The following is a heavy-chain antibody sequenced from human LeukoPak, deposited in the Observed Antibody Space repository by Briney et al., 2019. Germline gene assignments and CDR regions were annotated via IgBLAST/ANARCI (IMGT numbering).Heavy chain of an antibody. J-gene: IGHJ4*02. V-gene: IGHV1-46*01. CDR2: IYPRDGST. CDR1: GYTFTSNY. Sequence: ASVKVSCKASGYTFTSNYIRWVRQAPGQGLEWMGMIYPRDGSTSYAQKFQGRVTVTRDTSTSTVHMELNGLRSEDTAVYYCARDQEGFDYWGQGTLVTVSS. CDR3: ARDQEGFDY.